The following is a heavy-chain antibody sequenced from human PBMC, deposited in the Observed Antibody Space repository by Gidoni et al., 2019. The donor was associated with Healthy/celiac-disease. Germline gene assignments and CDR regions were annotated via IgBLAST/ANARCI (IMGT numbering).Heavy chain of an antibody. CDR2: ISSSGSTI. J-gene: IGHJ3*02. Sequence: QVQMVEPGGGLVKPGGSLRLYCAASGFTFSDYYMSWIRQAPGKGLEWVSYISSSGSTIYYADSVKGRFTISRDNAKNSLYLQMNSLRAEDTAVYYCARSIEPGDAFDIWGQGTMVTVSS. D-gene: IGHD2-21*01. CDR3: ARSIEPGDAFDI. V-gene: IGHV3-11*01. CDR1: GFTFSDYY.